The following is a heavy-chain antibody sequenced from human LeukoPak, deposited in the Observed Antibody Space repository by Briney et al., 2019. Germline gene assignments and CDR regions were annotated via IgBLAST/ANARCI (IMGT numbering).Heavy chain of an antibody. J-gene: IGHJ5*02. CDR2: ISYDGSNK. D-gene: IGHD6-13*01. V-gene: IGHV3-30*04. CDR1: GFAFSSYA. CDR3: ARRSLSIAAAGGFDP. Sequence: GRSLRLSCAASGFAFSSYAMHWVRQAPGKGLEWVAVISYDGSNKYYADSVKGRFTISRDNSKNTLYLQMNSLRAEDTAVYYCARRSLSIAAAGGFDPWGQGTLVTVSS.